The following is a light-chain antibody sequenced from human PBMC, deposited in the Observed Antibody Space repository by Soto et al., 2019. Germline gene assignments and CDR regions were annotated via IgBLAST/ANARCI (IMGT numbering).Light chain of an antibody. V-gene: IGLV2-14*01. CDR3: SSYRIGAIVV. Sequence: QSVLAQPTSVSGSPGQSIAISCTGTSSDIGGYNYVSWHQQHPGKAPKVLISVVSNRPSGVSDRFSGSKSGNTAYLTISGPQPEDETDNYCSSYRIGAIVVFGSGTKLTVL. CDR2: VVS. J-gene: IGLJ1*01. CDR1: SSDIGGYNY.